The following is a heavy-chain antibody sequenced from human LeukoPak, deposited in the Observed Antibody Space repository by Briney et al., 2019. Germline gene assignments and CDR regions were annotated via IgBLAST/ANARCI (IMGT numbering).Heavy chain of an antibody. CDR2: FDPEDGET. D-gene: IGHD2-15*01. Sequence: GASVKVSCKVSGYTLTELSMHWVRQAPGKGREWMGGFDPEDGETIYAQKFQGRVTMTEDTSTDTAYMELSSLRSEDTAVYYCATSSVVVVAATLDYLGQGTLLTVSS. V-gene: IGHV1-24*01. CDR1: GYTLTELS. CDR3: ATSSVVVVAATLDY. J-gene: IGHJ4*02.